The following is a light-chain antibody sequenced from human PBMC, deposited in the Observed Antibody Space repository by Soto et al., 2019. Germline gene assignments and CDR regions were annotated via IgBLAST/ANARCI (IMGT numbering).Light chain of an antibody. J-gene: IGKJ4*01. Sequence: AIRMTQSPSSLSASTGDRVTITCRASQGISSYLAWYQQKPGKAPKLLIYAASTLQSGVPSRFSGSGSGTDLTLTIRCLQSEDFATYYCQQYYSYPPVTFGGGTKVEIK. V-gene: IGKV1-8*01. CDR1: QGISSY. CDR2: AAS. CDR3: QQYYSYPPVT.